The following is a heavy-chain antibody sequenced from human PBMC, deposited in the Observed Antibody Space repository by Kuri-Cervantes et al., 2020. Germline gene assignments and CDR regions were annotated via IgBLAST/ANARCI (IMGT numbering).Heavy chain of an antibody. Sequence: GESLKISCAASGFTFSQYAIHWVRQAPGKGLERLSVISHDGGQKYYADSAKGRFTISRDNSKNTLDLQVNSLRAEDTAIYYCARDIKSYYMGAWGEGTAVTVSS. CDR3: ARDIKSYYMGA. D-gene: IGHD3-10*01. CDR1: GFTFSQYA. CDR2: ISHDGGQK. J-gene: IGHJ6*03. V-gene: IGHV3-30-3*01.